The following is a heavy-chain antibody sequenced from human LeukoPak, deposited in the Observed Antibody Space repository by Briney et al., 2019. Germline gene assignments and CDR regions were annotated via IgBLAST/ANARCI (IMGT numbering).Heavy chain of an antibody. J-gene: IGHJ4*02. D-gene: IGHD6-19*01. Sequence: GGSLRLSCAASGFLFRSYGMSWVRQAPGKGLEWVAVIWYDGSNKYYADSVKGRFTISRDNSKNTLYLQMNSLRAEDTAVYYCARDGAVAGFSLSLDYWGQGTLVTVPS. CDR3: ARDGAVAGFSLSLDY. CDR1: GFLFRSYG. V-gene: IGHV3-33*08. CDR2: IWYDGSNK.